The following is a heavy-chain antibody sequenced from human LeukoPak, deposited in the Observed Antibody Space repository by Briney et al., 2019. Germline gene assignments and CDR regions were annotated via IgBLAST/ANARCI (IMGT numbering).Heavy chain of an antibody. CDR3: ARTLGDSSGYYDYYYYMDV. V-gene: IGHV1-8*01. CDR2: MNPNSGNT. Sequence: GASVKVSCKASGYTFTSYDINWVRQATGQGLEWMGWMNPNSGNTGYAQKFQGRVTMTRNTSISTAYMELSSLRSEDTAVYYCARTLGDSSGYYDYYYYMDVWGKGTTVTASS. D-gene: IGHD3-22*01. CDR1: GYTFTSYD. J-gene: IGHJ6*03.